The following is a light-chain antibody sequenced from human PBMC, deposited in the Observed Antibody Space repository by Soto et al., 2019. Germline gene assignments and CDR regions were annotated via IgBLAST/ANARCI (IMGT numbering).Light chain of an antibody. V-gene: IGKV3-11*01. CDR2: DAS. CDR3: QPRSTLGT. J-gene: IGKJ5*01. Sequence: EIVLTQSPATLSLSPGERATLSCRASQSVSSYLAWYQQKPGQAPRLLIYDASNRATGIPARFSGSGSGTDFTLTISSLEPEDFAVYYCQPRSTLGTFGQGTRLEIK. CDR1: QSVSSY.